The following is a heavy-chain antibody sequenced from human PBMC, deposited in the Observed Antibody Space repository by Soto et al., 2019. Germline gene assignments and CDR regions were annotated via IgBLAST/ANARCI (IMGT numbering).Heavy chain of an antibody. CDR3: ARQRTSVVTQAYFDV. J-gene: IGHJ4*02. CDR1: RDSISSRSYY. V-gene: IGHV4-39*01. Sequence: PSETLSLTCTVTRDSISSRSYYWCCIRYPPVKGLERIGRIYYSGSTYNNPSLGSRVSMSIDTSKDQFSLKLKSVTAADTALYFCARQRTSVVTQAYFDVWGPGSLVTVSS. D-gene: IGHD2-21*02. CDR2: IYYSGST.